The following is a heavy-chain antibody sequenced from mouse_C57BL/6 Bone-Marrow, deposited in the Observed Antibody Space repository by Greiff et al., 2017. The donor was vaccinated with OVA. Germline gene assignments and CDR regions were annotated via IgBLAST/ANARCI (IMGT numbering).Heavy chain of an antibody. CDR1: GYTFTSYW. CDR3: ARNWAFDY. V-gene: IGHV1-69*01. D-gene: IGHD4-1*01. J-gene: IGHJ2*01. Sequence: VQLQQPGAELVMPGASVKLSCKASGYTFTSYWMHWVKQRPGQGLEWIGEIDPSDSYNNYNPKFKGKSTLTVDKSSSTADMQLSSLTSEDSAVYYCARNWAFDYWGQGTTLTVSS. CDR2: IDPSDSYN.